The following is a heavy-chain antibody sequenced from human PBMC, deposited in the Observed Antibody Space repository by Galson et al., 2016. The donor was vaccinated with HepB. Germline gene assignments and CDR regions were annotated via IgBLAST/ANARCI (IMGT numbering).Heavy chain of an antibody. D-gene: IGHD3-10*01. J-gene: IGHJ6*02. CDR3: AKPRYYYGSGNYGMYG. V-gene: IGHV3-30*18. CDR1: GFLFSDYG. Sequence: SPRLSCAASGFLFSDYGMHWVRLAPGKGLEWVAVIAYDGTNDHYADTVRGRFTISRDNSQNTLYLQMTSLRREDTAVYYCAKPRYYYGSGNYGMYGWGQGTTVTDSS. CDR2: IAYDGTND.